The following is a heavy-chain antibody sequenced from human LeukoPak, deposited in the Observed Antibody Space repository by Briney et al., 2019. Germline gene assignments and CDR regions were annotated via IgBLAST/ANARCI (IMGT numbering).Heavy chain of an antibody. CDR3: AKTRGLWDHDWVDY. Sequence: GGSLRLSCAASGFTFSSYGMHWVRQAPGKGLEWVAVIWYDGSNKYYADSVKGRFTISRDNSKNTLCLQMNSLRAEDTAVYYCAKTRGLWDHDWVDYWGQGTLVTVSS. V-gene: IGHV3-33*06. J-gene: IGHJ4*02. CDR2: IWYDGSNK. CDR1: GFTFSSYG. D-gene: IGHD3-9*01.